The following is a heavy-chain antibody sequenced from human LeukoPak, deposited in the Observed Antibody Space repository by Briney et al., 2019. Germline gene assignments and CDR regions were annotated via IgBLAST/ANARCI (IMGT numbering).Heavy chain of an antibody. V-gene: IGHV1-2*02. Sequence: ASVKVSCKASGYTFTDYYIHWVRQAPGQGLEGMGWINPDSGGTNYAQKFQGRVTMTRDTSISTVYMELSRLRSDDTAVFYCTRGARAGNWFDPWGQGTLVTVSS. J-gene: IGHJ5*02. CDR1: GYTFTDYY. CDR3: TRGARAGNWFDP. D-gene: IGHD5-12*01. CDR2: INPDSGGT.